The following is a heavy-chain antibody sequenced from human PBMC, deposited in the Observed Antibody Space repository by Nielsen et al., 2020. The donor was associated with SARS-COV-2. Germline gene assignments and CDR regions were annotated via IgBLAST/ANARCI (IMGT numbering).Heavy chain of an antibody. V-gene: IGHV1-69*06. D-gene: IGHD7-27*01. J-gene: IGHJ6*02. Sequence: ASVKVSCKASGGTFSSYAISWVRQAPGQGLEWMGGIIPIFGTANYAQKFQGRVTITADKSTSTAYMELSSLRSEDTAVYYCARGGWVTGYDGMDVWGQGTTVTVSS. CDR1: GGTFSSYA. CDR2: IIPIFGTA. CDR3: ARGGWVTGYDGMDV.